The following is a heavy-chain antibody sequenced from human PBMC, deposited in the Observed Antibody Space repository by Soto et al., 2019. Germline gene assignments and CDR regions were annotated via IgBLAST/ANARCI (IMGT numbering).Heavy chain of an antibody. CDR2: ISGSGGST. Sequence: LRLSCAASGFTISSYAMSWVRQARGKGLEWVSAISGSGGSTYYADSVKGRFTISRDNSKNTLYLQMNSLRAEDTAVYYCAKGKYSNYYYYYFDVWGKGTTVTVSS. V-gene: IGHV3-23*01. CDR3: AKGKYSNYYYYYFDV. J-gene: IGHJ6*03. CDR1: GFTISSYA. D-gene: IGHD4-4*01.